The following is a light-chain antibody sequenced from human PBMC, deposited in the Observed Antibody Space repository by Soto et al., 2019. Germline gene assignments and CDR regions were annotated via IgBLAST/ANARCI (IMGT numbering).Light chain of an antibody. J-gene: IGKJ3*01. CDR2: AAS. CDR1: QGISNY. CDR3: QNYNWPPFT. V-gene: IGKV1-27*01. Sequence: DIQMIQSPSSLSASVGDRVTISCRASQGISNYWSLYQQKPGKAPRLLIYAASSLQSGVSFRFTGSGSGTDFTLTISSRQPEDVATYYCQNYNWPPFTFGPGTKVDI.